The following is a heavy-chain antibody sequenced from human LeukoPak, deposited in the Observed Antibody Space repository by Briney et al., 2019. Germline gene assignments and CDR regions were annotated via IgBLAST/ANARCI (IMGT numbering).Heavy chain of an antibody. CDR3: ARDTVNGPFVISLDL. Sequence: GGSLRLSCAASGFSFSSSEMNWVRQASGKGPEWVSHISSGGNTEYYADSVRGRFTMSRDNAKNLLYLQMNSLRDEDTAVYYCARDTVNGPFVISLDLWGQGALVTVSS. CDR1: GFSFSSSE. CDR2: ISSGGNTE. J-gene: IGHJ5*02. V-gene: IGHV3-48*03. D-gene: IGHD2-8*01.